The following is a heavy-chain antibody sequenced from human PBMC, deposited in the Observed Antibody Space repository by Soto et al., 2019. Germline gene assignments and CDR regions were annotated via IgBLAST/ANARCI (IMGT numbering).Heavy chain of an antibody. CDR1: GYTFTSYG. V-gene: IGHV1-18*04. Sequence: AAVKVSCKAAGYTFTSYGISWVRQAPGQGLEWMGWISAYNGNTNYAQKLQGRVTMTTDTSTSTAYMELRSLRSDDTAMYYCARGWYYYDSSGYAFDYWGQGTQVTVSS. D-gene: IGHD3-22*01. CDR3: ARGWYYYDSSGYAFDY. CDR2: ISAYNGNT. J-gene: IGHJ4*02.